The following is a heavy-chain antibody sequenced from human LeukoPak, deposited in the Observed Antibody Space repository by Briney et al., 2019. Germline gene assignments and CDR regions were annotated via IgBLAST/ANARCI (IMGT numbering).Heavy chain of an antibody. J-gene: IGHJ4*02. D-gene: IGHD5-24*01. CDR1: GFTFTTNT. V-gene: IGHV3-21*01. CDR3: ARAGKGGDGYNSDY. CDR2: ISSRSGFI. Sequence: GGSLRLSCAASGFTFTTNTMSWVRQAPGKGLDWVSAISSRSGFIYYADSVKGRFTISRDNDKNSLYLQMKSLRDEDKAVYYCARAGKGGDGYNSDYWGQGTLVTVSS.